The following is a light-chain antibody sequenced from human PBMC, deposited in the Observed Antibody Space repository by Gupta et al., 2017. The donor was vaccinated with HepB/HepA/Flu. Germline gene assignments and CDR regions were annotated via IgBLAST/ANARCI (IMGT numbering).Light chain of an antibody. CDR3: QSYDSSLSAYYV. J-gene: IGLJ1*01. V-gene: IGLV1-40*01. Sequence: QSVLPQRPSVSGAPGPRFAISCPGCSANIGAGYDVHWYQQLPGTAPKLLIYGNSNRPSGVPARFSGSKSGTSASLAITGLQAEDEADYYCQSYDSSLSAYYVFGTGTKVTVL. CDR1: SANIGAGYD. CDR2: GNS.